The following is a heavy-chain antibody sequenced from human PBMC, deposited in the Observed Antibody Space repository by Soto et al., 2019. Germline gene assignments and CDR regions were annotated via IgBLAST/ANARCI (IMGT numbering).Heavy chain of an antibody. D-gene: IGHD7-27*01. V-gene: IGHV1-8*02. CDR3: ARSRGGTGVHFDY. CDR2: MNPDSGDT. Sequence: QVQLVQSGAEVKKPGSSVKVSCKASGGTFSSYAISWVRQATGQGPEWMGWMNPDSGDTGYVQRFQGRVSMTRDTSVSTAYMELNGLRSDDTAVYFCARSRGGTGVHFDYWGQGTLVTVSS. CDR1: GGTFSSYA. J-gene: IGHJ4*02.